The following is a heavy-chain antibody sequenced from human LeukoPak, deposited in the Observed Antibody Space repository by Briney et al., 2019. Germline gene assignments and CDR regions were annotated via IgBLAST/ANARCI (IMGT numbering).Heavy chain of an antibody. D-gene: IGHD3-10*01. Sequence: GGSLRLSCAASGFTFSSYGMSWFRQAPGEGLEWVSAISGSGDSTYYADSVKGRFTISRDYSKNTLYLQMNSLRAEDTAVYYCARGELAKVPGSSGSYIPPYYYYYYMDVWGKGTTVTISS. CDR3: ARGELAKVPGSSGSYIPPYYYYYYMDV. CDR2: ISGSGDST. J-gene: IGHJ6*03. V-gene: IGHV3-23*01. CDR1: GFTFSSYG.